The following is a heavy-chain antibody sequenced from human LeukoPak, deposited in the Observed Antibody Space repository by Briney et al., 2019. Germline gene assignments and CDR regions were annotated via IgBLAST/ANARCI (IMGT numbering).Heavy chain of an antibody. D-gene: IGHD4-23*01. J-gene: IGHJ4*02. V-gene: IGHV3-30-3*01. CDR3: VLGHYGGLFDN. CDR2: ITNDGNNK. Sequence: GGSLRLSCAASGFTFTRYDMHWVRQAPGKGLEWVAVITNDGNNKDYGNSVKGRFTIARDNSKNTLYLQMNSLRVEDTAVYYCVLGHYGGLFDNWGQGALVTVSS. CDR1: GFTFTRYD.